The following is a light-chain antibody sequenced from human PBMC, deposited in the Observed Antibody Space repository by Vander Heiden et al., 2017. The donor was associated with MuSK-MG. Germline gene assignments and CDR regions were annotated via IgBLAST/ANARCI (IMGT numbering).Light chain of an antibody. CDR1: QSISSW. J-gene: IGKJ1*01. CDR3: QQYNSYSPWT. V-gene: IGKV1-5*03. Sequence: DIQMTQSPSTLSASVGDRVTITCRASQSISSWLAWYQQKPGKAPKLLIYKASSLESGVPSMFSGSGSGTEFTLTISSLQPDDFAPYYCQQYNSYSPWTFGQGTKVEIK. CDR2: KAS.